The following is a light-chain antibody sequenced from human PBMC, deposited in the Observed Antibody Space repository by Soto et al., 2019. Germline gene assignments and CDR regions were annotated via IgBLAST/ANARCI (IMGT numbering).Light chain of an antibody. CDR1: SSDVGGYNY. CDR2: DVS. J-gene: IGLJ2*01. CDR3: SSYTSSSTYVV. V-gene: IGLV2-14*01. Sequence: QSALTQPASVSGSPGQSITISCTGTSSDVGGYNYVSWYQQHPGKAPKLMIYDVSNRPSGVSNRFSGSKSGNTASLTISGRQAEDEAGYYCSSYTSSSTYVVFGGGTKLTVL.